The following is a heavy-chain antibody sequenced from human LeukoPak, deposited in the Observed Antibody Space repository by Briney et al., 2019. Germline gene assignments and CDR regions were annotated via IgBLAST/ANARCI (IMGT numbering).Heavy chain of an antibody. Sequence: GGSLRLSCAASGFTFTSFAMNWVRQAPGKGLEWVSSISSNGGTTYYADSVKGRFTFSRDNSKNTLYLQMNSLTAEDTAVYYCAKDRPGYSFGSREAFDIWGQGTMVTVSS. V-gene: IGHV3-23*01. CDR2: ISSNGGTT. CDR3: AKDRPGYSFGSREAFDI. CDR1: GFTFTSFA. J-gene: IGHJ3*02. D-gene: IGHD5-18*01.